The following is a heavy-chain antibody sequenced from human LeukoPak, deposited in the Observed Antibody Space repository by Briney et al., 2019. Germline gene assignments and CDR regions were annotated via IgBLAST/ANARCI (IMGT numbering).Heavy chain of an antibody. D-gene: IGHD5-12*01. CDR3: ASGYRGPYYYYGMDV. V-gene: IGHV3-30-3*01. CDR1: GFTFSSYA. J-gene: IGHJ6*02. CDR2: ISYDGSNK. Sequence: GGSLTLSCAASGFTFSSYAMHWVRQAPGKGLEWVAVISYDGSNKYYADSVKVRFTISRDNSKTTLYLQMISLSAEDTAVYYCASGYRGPYYYYGMDVWGQGTTVTVSS.